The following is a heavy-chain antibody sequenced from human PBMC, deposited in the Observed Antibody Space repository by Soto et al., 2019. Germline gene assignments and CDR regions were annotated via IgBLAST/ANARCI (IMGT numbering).Heavy chain of an antibody. Sequence: ETLSLTCTVSGGSISSSSYYWGWIRQPPGKGLEWIGSIYYSGSTYYNPSLKSRVTISVDTSKNQFSLKLSSVTAADTAVYYCARNTPSSSWYLGGDYWGQGTLVTVSS. D-gene: IGHD6-13*01. CDR1: GGSISSSSYY. CDR3: ARNTPSSSWYLGGDY. V-gene: IGHV4-39*01. CDR2: IYYSGST. J-gene: IGHJ4*02.